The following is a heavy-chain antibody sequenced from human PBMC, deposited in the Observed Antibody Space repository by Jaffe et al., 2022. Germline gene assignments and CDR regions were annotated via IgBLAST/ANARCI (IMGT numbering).Heavy chain of an antibody. J-gene: IGHJ5*02. D-gene: IGHD3-10*01. CDR2: IYTSGST. CDR3: ASARAPGITYYYGSGSYWFDP. V-gene: IGHV4-61*02. CDR1: GGSISSGSYY. Sequence: QVQLQESGPGLVKPSQTLSLTCTVSGGSISSGSYYWSWIRQPAGKGLEWIGRIYTSGSTNYNPSLKSRVTISVDTSKNQFSLKLSSVTAADTAVYYCASARAPGITYYYGSGSYWFDPWGQGTLVTVSS.